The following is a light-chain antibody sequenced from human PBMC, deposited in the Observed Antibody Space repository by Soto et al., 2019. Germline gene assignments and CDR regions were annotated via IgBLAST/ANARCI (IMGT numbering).Light chain of an antibody. CDR3: QQYNNWPS. J-gene: IGKJ5*01. CDR1: QSVSSY. CDR2: DIS. Sequence: EIVWTQSPGTLSLAPGERATVCCRASQSVSSYLAWYQQRPGQAPRLLIYDISNRATGVPARFSGSGSETEFTLTIRSLQSEDFAVYFCQQYNNWPSFGQGTRLEIK. V-gene: IGKV3-15*01.